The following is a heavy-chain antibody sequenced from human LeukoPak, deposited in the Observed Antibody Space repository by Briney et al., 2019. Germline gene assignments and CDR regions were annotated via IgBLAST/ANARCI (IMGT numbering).Heavy chain of an antibody. J-gene: IGHJ4*02. V-gene: IGHV1-2*02. D-gene: IGHD3-3*01. CDR2: INPNSGGT. CDR1: GYTFTGYY. Sequence: ASVKVSCKASGYTFTGYYMHWVRQAPGQGLEWMGWINPNSGGTNYAQKFQGRVTMTRDTSISTAYMELSRLRSDDTAVYYCARDDLWSGYYCDWGQGTLVTVSS. CDR3: ARDDLWSGYYCD.